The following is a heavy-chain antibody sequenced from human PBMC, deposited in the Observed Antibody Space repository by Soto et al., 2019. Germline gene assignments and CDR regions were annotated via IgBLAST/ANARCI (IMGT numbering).Heavy chain of an antibody. D-gene: IGHD3-22*01. CDR3: ARDPNYYDSSGYYSY. Sequence: QVQLVESGGGVVQPGRSLRLSCAASGFTFSSYGMHWVRQAPGKGLEWVAVIWYDGSNKYYADSVKGRFTISGDNSKNTLYLQMNSLRAEDTAVYYCARDPNYYDSSGYYSYWGQGTLVTVSS. V-gene: IGHV3-33*01. CDR2: IWYDGSNK. CDR1: GFTFSSYG. J-gene: IGHJ4*02.